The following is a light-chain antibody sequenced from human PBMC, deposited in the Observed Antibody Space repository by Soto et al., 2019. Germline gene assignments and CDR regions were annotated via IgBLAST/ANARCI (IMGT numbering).Light chain of an antibody. J-gene: IGLJ1*01. CDR3: SSYAGINLDV. Sequence: QSVLTQPPSASGSPGQTVTISCTGTRSDVGGYDYVSWYQQHPGKAPKLMIYEVNKRPSGVPDRFSGSKSGTAASLTVSGLQAEDEADYYRSSYAGINLDVFGTGTKLTVL. CDR2: EVN. CDR1: RSDVGGYDY. V-gene: IGLV2-8*01.